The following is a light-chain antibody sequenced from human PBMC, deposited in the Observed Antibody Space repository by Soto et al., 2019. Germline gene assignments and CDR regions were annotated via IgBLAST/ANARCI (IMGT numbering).Light chain of an antibody. Sequence: EVVLTQSPDTLSLSPGEGVTLSCRASETVRDYVAWHKQQPGQAPRLLVFGQSTRASGVQDRFSGSGSGTYFTLTINRLEPDDFAVYYCQQYDTSPYSFGQGTKLEIK. J-gene: IGKJ2*01. CDR1: ETVRDY. CDR3: QQYDTSPYS. V-gene: IGKV3-20*01. CDR2: GQS.